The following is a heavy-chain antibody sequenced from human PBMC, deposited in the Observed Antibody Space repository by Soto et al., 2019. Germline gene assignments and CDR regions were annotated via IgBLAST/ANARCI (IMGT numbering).Heavy chain of an antibody. D-gene: IGHD6-13*01. J-gene: IGHJ4*02. Sequence: QVQLQESGPGLVKPSETLSLTCTVSGGSMNHYYWSWIRQPPGQGLEWIGYVFHSGTANYNPSLKSRLDISLDSSNDQFSLRVSSVTAADTAVYYCAGLTGYSSLYYANYYIALWGQGTLVSVSS. CDR3: AGLTGYSSLYYANYYIAL. CDR1: GGSMNHYY. V-gene: IGHV4-59*01. CDR2: VFHSGTA.